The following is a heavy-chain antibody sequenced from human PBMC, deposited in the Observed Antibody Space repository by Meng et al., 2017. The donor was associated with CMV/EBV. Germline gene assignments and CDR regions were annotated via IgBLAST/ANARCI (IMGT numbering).Heavy chain of an antibody. V-gene: IGHV4-30-4*08. Sequence: PPQQSGAGCVKPAQTRCLTCTVSGGSISSGDYSWCWIRQPPGKGLEWIGYIYYSGSTYYNPSLKSRVTISVDTSKNQFSLKLSSVTAADTAVYYCASSGAREDDYWGQGTLVTVSS. D-gene: IGHD5-12*01. CDR2: IYYSGST. CDR3: ASSGAREDDY. J-gene: IGHJ4*02. CDR1: GGSISSGDYS.